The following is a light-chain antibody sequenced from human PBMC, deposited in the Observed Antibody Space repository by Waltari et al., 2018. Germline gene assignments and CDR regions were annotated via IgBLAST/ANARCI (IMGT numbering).Light chain of an antibody. Sequence: IQLTQSPSSLSASVGDTVPITCRASQGMSTYLAWLQQKPGRAPKVLIFEASTLQSGVPSRFSGSGSGIDFTLTISSLQPEDVATYYCQQFHDYPWTFGQGTKVEIK. CDR2: EAS. CDR3: QQFHDYPWT. V-gene: IGKV1-9*01. J-gene: IGKJ1*01. CDR1: QGMSTY.